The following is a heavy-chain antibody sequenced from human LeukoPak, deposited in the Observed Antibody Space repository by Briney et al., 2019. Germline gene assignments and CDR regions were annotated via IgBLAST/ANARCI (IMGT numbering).Heavy chain of an antibody. CDR1: GFTFNNYA. Sequence: PGGSLRLSCAASGFTFNNYAMHWVRRAPGKGLEYVSAISSSGGSTFYANSVKGRFTVSRDNSKNTLYLQMNSLRAEDTAVYYCAKDKIQLWLLNGRMPWFDPWGQGTLVTVSS. CDR2: ISSSGGST. CDR3: AKDKIQLWLLNGRMPWFDP. D-gene: IGHD5-18*01. V-gene: IGHV3-64*01. J-gene: IGHJ5*02.